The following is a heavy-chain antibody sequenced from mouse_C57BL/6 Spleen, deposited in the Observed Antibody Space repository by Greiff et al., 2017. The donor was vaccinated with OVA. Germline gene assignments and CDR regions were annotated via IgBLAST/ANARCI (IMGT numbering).Heavy chain of an antibody. J-gene: IGHJ2*01. CDR2: IYPDNGDP. CDR1: GFHIKDSY. CDR3: TTSNWDVEGYFDY. V-gene: IGHV14-4*01. D-gene: IGHD4-1*01. Sequence: EVQLQQSGAELLRPGASVKLSCTASGFHIKDSYMHWVKQSPDPGLEWLGWIYPDNGDPEYASKFQGRATIAADTSANTAYLQLSSLTSEDTAVYYCTTSNWDVEGYFDYWGQGTTLTVSS.